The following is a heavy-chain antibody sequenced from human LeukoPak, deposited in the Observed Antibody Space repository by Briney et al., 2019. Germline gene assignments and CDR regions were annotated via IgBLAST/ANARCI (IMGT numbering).Heavy chain of an antibody. Sequence: GGSMRLSCAASGFTFSTYSMNWVRQAPGKGLEWVSSISSRSSYTCYADPVKGRFTISRDNAKNSLYLQMDSLRAEDTAVYYCAGDPAYGDDRYFDYWGQGTLVTVSS. CDR3: AGDPAYGDDRYFDY. J-gene: IGHJ4*02. D-gene: IGHD4-17*01. CDR2: ISSRSSYT. CDR1: GFTFSTYS. V-gene: IGHV3-21*01.